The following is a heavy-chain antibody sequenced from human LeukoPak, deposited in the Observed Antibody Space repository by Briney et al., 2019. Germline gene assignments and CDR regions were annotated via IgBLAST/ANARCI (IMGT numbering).Heavy chain of an antibody. V-gene: IGHV1-2*02. CDR3: AKTYYFNSGSPWDDFDI. D-gene: IGHD3-10*01. CDR1: GYTFSGYY. Sequence: ASVKVSCKASGYTFSGYYIHWVRQAPGQGLEWMVWSNPNSGGTNYAQKFQGRVTMTRDTYISTVYMELSRLRSDDSAIYYCAKTYYFNSGSPWDDFDIWGQGTMVTVSS. J-gene: IGHJ3*02. CDR2: SNPNSGGT.